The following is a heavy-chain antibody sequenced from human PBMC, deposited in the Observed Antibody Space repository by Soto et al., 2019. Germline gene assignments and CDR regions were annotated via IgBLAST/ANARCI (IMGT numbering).Heavy chain of an antibody. CDR2: ISVDGSS. J-gene: IGHJ4*02. Sequence: EVQLLESGGGLIQPGGSVRLSCAASGFTFSSYAMTWVRQAPGKGLEWVSSISVDGSSYYADSVKGRFTISRDNSKNTLYLHMSSPRAEATAVYYCAKNYFCDNWGQGTLVTVSS. CDR1: GFTFSSYA. CDR3: AKNYFCDN. V-gene: IGHV3-23*01.